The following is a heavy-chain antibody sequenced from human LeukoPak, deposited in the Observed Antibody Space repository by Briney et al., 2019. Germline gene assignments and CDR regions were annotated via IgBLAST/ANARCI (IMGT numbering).Heavy chain of an antibody. D-gene: IGHD3-22*01. J-gene: IGHJ4*02. CDR1: GGSFSGYY. V-gene: IGHV4-34*01. CDR3: AQYYYDSSGYYYGSY. CDR2: INHSGST. Sequence: SETLSLTCAVYGGSFSGYYWSWIRQPPGKGLEWIGEINHSGSTNYNPSLKSRVTISVDTSKNQFSLKLSSVTAADTAVYYCAQYYYDSSGYYYGSYWGQGTLVTVSS.